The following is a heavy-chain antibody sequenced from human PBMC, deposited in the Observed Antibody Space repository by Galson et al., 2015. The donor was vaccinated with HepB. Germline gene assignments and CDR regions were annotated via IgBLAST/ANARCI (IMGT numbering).Heavy chain of an antibody. D-gene: IGHD2-8*01. CDR2: ISSSSSYI. V-gene: IGHV3-21*01. CDR1: GFTFSSYA. Sequence: SLRLSCAASGFTFSSYAMHWVRQAPGKGLEWVSSISSSSSYIYYADSVKGRFTVSRDNAKNSLYLQMNSLRAEDTAVYYCARRLRSRNGPYDAFDIWGQGTMVTVSS. CDR3: ARRLRSRNGPYDAFDI. J-gene: IGHJ3*02.